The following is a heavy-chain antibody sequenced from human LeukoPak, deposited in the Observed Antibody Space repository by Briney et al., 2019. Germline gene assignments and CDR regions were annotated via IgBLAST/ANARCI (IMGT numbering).Heavy chain of an antibody. J-gene: IGHJ6*02. Sequence: SVKVSCKASGGTFSSYAISWVRQAPGQGLEWMGRIIPILGIANYAQKFQGRVTITADKSTSTAYMELSSLRSEDTAVYYCAREVRSGSYYGMDVWGQGTTVTVSS. D-gene: IGHD1-26*01. CDR2: IIPILGIA. CDR1: GGTFSSYA. V-gene: IGHV1-69*04. CDR3: AREVRSGSYYGMDV.